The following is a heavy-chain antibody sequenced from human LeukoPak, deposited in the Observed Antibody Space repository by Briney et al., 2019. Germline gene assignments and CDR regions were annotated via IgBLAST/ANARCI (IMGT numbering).Heavy chain of an antibody. J-gene: IGHJ4*02. CDR3: ARALPYYYDSSGYPYYFDY. CDR2: IIPIFGTA. Sequence: SVKVSCKVSGYTLTELSMHWVRQAPGKGLEWMGGIIPIFGTANYAQKFQGRVTITADGSTSTAYLELSSLRSEDTAVYYCARALPYYYDSSGYPYYFDYWGPGTLVTVSS. CDR1: GYTLTELS. V-gene: IGHV1-69*13. D-gene: IGHD3-22*01.